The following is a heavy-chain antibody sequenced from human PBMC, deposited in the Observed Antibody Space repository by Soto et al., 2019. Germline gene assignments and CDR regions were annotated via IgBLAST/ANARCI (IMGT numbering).Heavy chain of an antibody. D-gene: IGHD6-6*01. J-gene: IGHJ2*01. CDR2: IIPITGTT. CDR3: AREYSSSSQYLYFDV. CDR1: GGIFSSYA. Sequence: QVQLVQSGAEVKKPGSSVKVSCKVSGGIFSSYAIGWVRQAPGQGLEWMAGIIPITGTTNRAQKFQGRVTVTADESTTTVYMELSSLTAEDTAVYYCAREYSSSSQYLYFDVWGRGILVTVSS. V-gene: IGHV1-69*01.